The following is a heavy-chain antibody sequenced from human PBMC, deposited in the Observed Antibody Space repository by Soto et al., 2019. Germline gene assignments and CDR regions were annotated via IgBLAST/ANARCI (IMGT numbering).Heavy chain of an antibody. CDR3: ANDLLGYCSSTSCSHCYYYGMDV. CDR2: IYSGGAT. V-gene: IGHV3-66*01. J-gene: IGHJ6*02. Sequence: HPGGSLRLSCAASGFTFSSYWMYWVRQAPGKGLVWVSRIYSGGATYYADSVKGRFTISRDSSKNTLYLQMNSLRAEDTAVYYCANDLLGYCSSTSCSHCYYYGMDVWGQGTTVTVSS. D-gene: IGHD2-2*01. CDR1: GFTFSSYW.